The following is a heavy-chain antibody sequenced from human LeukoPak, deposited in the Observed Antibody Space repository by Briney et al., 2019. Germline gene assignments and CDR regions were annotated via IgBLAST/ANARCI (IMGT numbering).Heavy chain of an antibody. D-gene: IGHD3-22*01. CDR3: ARGYYDSSGYYYYYYYMDV. V-gene: IGHV1-69*05. Sequence: SVKVSCKASGGTFSSYAISWVRQAPGQGLEWTGRIIPIFGTANYAQKFQGRVTITTDESTSTAYMELSSLRSEDTAVYYCARGYYDSSGYYYYYYYMDVWGKGTTVTVSS. CDR2: IIPIFGTA. J-gene: IGHJ6*03. CDR1: GGTFSSYA.